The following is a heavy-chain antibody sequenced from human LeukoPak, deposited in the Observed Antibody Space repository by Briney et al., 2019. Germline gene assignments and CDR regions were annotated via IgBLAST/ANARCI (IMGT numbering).Heavy chain of an antibody. CDR3: AKGDFWTGVGEFFHP. J-gene: IGHJ1*01. D-gene: IGHD3/OR15-3a*01. CDR1: GFTFSSYG. CDR2: IRYDGSQK. V-gene: IGHV3-30*02. Sequence: AGGSLRLSCAACGFTFSSYGMFWVRQAPGKGLEGVGVIRYDGSQKHYADSVKGRSTISRDNSKDNLYLQMNSLRVEDTAVYYCAKGDFWTGVGEFFHPWGQGTLVTVSS.